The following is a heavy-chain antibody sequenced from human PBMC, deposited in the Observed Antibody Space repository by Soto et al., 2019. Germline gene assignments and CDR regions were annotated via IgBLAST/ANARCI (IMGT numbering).Heavy chain of an antibody. CDR1: GYTFTSYG. CDR2: ISAYNGNT. J-gene: IGHJ4*02. D-gene: IGHD4-17*01. CDR3: ARSLVHTTVTTGDFDY. V-gene: IGHV1-18*01. Sequence: ASVKVSCKASGYTFTSYGISWVRQAPGQGLEWMGWISAYNGNTNYAQKLQGRVTMTTDTSTITAYMELRSLRSDDTAVYYCARSLVHTTVTTGDFDYWGQGTLVTVSS.